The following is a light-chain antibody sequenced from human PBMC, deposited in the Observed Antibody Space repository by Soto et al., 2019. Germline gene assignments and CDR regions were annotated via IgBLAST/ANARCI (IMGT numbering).Light chain of an antibody. V-gene: IGKV1-5*03. J-gene: IGKJ4*01. CDR1: QSINAW. CDR3: LRSYYYPLT. Sequence: DNPRTPTTTPLSASVGYIVTINCRCSQSINAWLAWYQQKPGKSPKLLIYKASSLQSGVPSRFSGSGSGAEFPLTLSSPQAEAFASYYCLRSYYYPLTVGGESKV. CDR2: KAS.